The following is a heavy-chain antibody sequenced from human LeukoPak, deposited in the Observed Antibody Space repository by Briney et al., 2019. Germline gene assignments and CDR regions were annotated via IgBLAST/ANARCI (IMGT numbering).Heavy chain of an antibody. Sequence: ASVKVSCKASGYTFTSYGISWVRQAPGQGLEWMGWISAYNGNTNYAQKLQGRVTMTTDTSTSTAYMELRSLRSDNTAVYYCARGGSYYDSSGYPVAFDIWGQGTMVTVSS. V-gene: IGHV1-18*01. D-gene: IGHD3-22*01. J-gene: IGHJ3*02. CDR2: ISAYNGNT. CDR3: ARGGSYYDSSGYPVAFDI. CDR1: GYTFTSYG.